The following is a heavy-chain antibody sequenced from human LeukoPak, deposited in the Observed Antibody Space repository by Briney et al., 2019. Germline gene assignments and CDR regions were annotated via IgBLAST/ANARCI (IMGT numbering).Heavy chain of an antibody. D-gene: IGHD6-13*01. CDR1: GGSFSGYY. J-gene: IGHJ6*03. CDR3: ARLYGHSSSWYPLNYYYYYMDV. V-gene: IGHV4-34*01. Sequence: PSETLSLTCAVYGGSFSGYYWSWIRQPPGKGLEWIGEINHSGSTNYNPSLKSRVTISVDTSKNQFSLKLSSVTAADTAVYYCARLYGHSSSWYPLNYYYYYMDVWGKGTTVTVSS. CDR2: INHSGST.